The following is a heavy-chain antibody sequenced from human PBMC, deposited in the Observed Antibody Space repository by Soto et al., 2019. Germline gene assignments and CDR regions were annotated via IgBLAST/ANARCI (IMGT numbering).Heavy chain of an antibody. CDR2: ISYDGSNK. D-gene: IGHD3-3*01. CDR1: GFTFSSYG. J-gene: IGHJ3*02. Sequence: QVQLVESGGGVVQPGRSLRLSCAASGFTFSSYGMHWVRQAPGKGLEWVAVISYDGSNKYYADSVKGRFTISRDNSKNTLYLQMNSLRAEDTAVYYCSKDRALLRFLESLLDDAFDIWGQGTMVTVSS. V-gene: IGHV3-30*18. CDR3: SKDRALLRFLESLLDDAFDI.